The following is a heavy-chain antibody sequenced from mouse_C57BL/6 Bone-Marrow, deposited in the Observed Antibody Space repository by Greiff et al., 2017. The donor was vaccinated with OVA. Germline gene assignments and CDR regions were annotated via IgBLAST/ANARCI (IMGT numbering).Heavy chain of an antibody. CDR3: AIVTSAWFAY. Sequence: EVKLMESGGGLVKPGGSLKLSCAASGFTFSDYGMHWVRQAPEKGLEWVAYISSGSSTIYYADTVTGRFTISRENAKNTLYLEMSSLRSEDTAMYYCAIVTSAWFAYWGQGTLVTVSA. J-gene: IGHJ3*01. V-gene: IGHV5-17*01. CDR2: ISSGSSTI. CDR1: GFTFSDYG. D-gene: IGHD2-5*01.